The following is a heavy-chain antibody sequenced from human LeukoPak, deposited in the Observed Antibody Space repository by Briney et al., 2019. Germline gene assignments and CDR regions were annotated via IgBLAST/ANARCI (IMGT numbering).Heavy chain of an antibody. V-gene: IGHV3-15*01. CDR3: TTLGGLLPDHDAFDI. CDR2: IKSKTDGGTT. Sequence: GGSLRLSCAASGFTFSNAWMSWVRQAPGKGLEWVGRIKSKTDGGTTDYAAPVKGRFTISRDDSKNTLYLQMNSLKTEGTAVYYCTTLGGLLPDHDAFDIWGQGTMVTVSS. D-gene: IGHD2-21*02. CDR1: GFTFSNAW. J-gene: IGHJ3*02.